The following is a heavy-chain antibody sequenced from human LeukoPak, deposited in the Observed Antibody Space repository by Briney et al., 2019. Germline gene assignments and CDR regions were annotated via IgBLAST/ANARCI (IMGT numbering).Heavy chain of an antibody. Sequence: GGSLRLSCAASGFTFSSYDMHWVRQAPGKGLEWVSYISSSSTTTHYPDSVKGRFTISRDNAKNSLYLQMNSLRGEDTAVYYCARGGLTIAEATTSWYLDYWGQGTLVTVSS. J-gene: IGHJ4*02. CDR2: ISSSSTTT. CDR1: GFTFSSYD. D-gene: IGHD1-26*01. V-gene: IGHV3-48*01. CDR3: ARGGLTIAEATTSWYLDY.